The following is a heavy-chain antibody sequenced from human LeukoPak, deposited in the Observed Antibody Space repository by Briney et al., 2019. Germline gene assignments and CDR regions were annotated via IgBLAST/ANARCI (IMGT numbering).Heavy chain of an antibody. J-gene: IGHJ2*01. CDR2: VRNKANSYIT. CDR3: DRIRGSYLHWYFDL. CDR1: GFTFSDHY. D-gene: IGHD1-26*01. Sequence: GGSLRLSCAASGFTFSDHYMDWVRQAPGKGLEWVGRVRNKANSYITMYAASVKGRFTISRNDSENSLYLQMNSLKTEDTAVYYCDRIRGSYLHWYFDLWGRGTLVTVSS. V-gene: IGHV3-72*01.